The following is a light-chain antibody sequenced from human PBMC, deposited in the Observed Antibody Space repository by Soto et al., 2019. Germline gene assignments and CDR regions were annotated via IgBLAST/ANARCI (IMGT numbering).Light chain of an antibody. CDR1: QTVYTN. V-gene: IGKV3-15*01. J-gene: IGKJ2*01. CDR3: QHYNNWPLA. Sequence: DIVMTQSPATLSVSPGERATLSCRASQTVYTNLAWYQQKPGQAPGLLIYGASARAAGIPDRFSGSGSGTEFTLTISSLQSEDFAVYYCQHYNNWPLAFGQGTKVDIK. CDR2: GAS.